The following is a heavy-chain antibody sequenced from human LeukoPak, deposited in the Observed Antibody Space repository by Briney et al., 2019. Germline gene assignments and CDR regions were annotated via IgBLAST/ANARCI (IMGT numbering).Heavy chain of an antibody. D-gene: IGHD7-27*01. Sequence: PGGSLRLSCAASGFTVSSNYMSWVRQAPGKGLEWVSVIYSGGSTYYADSVKGRFTISRDNSKNTLCLQMNSLRAEDTAVYYCARAPEDWGPFDYWGQGTLVTVSS. CDR1: GFTVSSNY. CDR2: IYSGGST. J-gene: IGHJ4*02. CDR3: ARAPEDWGPFDY. V-gene: IGHV3-66*01.